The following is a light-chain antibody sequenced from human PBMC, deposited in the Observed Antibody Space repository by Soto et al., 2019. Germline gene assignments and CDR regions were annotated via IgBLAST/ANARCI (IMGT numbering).Light chain of an antibody. J-gene: IGKJ1*01. V-gene: IGKV3-15*01. CDR1: QSVRSN. CDR2: GAS. CDR3: QQYGASPQT. Sequence: EIAMTQSPVTLSVSPGERATLSCRASQSVRSNLAWYQQKPGQAPRLLIYGASTRATGIPARFSGSGSGTDFTLTISRLEPDDFAVYYCQQYGASPQTFGQGTKV.